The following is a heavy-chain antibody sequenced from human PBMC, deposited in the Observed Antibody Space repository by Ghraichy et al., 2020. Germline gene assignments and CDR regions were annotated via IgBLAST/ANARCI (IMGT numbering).Heavy chain of an antibody. CDR1: GGSISSSSYF. J-gene: IGHJ3*02. CDR2: IYYNGTT. D-gene: IGHD2-2*01. CDR3: ARQYMRLKCTSNISCYRSGTFDN. Sequence: SQTLSLTCTVSGGSISSSSYFWGWIRQPPGEGLEWIGNIYYNGTTYYNPSFKSRVTIFQDKSKNQFSLKLSSVTAADTAVYYCARQYMRLKCTSNISCYRSGTFDNWGPGTMVTVSS. V-gene: IGHV4-39*01.